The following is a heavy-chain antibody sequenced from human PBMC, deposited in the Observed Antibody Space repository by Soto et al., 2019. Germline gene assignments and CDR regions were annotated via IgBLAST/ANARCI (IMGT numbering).Heavy chain of an antibody. CDR1: GFSLSTSGVG. D-gene: IGHD3-10*01. V-gene: IGHV2-5*02. J-gene: IGHJ5*02. CDR2: IYWDDDK. CDR3: ARHPSYYYCSGSPRGWFDP. Sequence: QITLKESGPTLVKPTQTLTLTCTFSGFSLSTSGVGVGWIRQPPGQALEWLALIYWDDDKRYSPSLKSRLTITTDTSKSQVVLTMTNMDPVDTATYYCARHPSYYYCSGSPRGWFDPWGQGTLVTVSS.